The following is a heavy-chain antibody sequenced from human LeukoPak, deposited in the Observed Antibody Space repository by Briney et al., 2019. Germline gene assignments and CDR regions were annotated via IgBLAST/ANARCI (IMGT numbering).Heavy chain of an antibody. CDR3: ACTIFGGDY. J-gene: IGHJ4*02. Sequence: SETLSLTCAVYGGSFSRYYWSWIRQPPGKGLEWIGEINHSGSTNYNPSLKSRVTISVDTSKNQFSLKLSSVTAADTAVYYCACTIFGGDYWGQGTLVTVSS. D-gene: IGHD3-3*01. V-gene: IGHV4-34*01. CDR2: INHSGST. CDR1: GGSFSRYY.